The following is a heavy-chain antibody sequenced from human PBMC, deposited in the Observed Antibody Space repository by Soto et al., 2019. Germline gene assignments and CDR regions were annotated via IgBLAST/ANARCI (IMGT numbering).Heavy chain of an antibody. CDR1: GFTFSSNA. J-gene: IGHJ4*02. V-gene: IGHV3-23*01. D-gene: IGHD3-3*01. CDR3: AKRSVGFWSGYSDY. Sequence: EVQLLESGGGLVQPGGSLRLSCAVSGFTFSSNAMSWVRQAPGKGLEWVSAIDGSGSSTYYADSVKGRFTISRDNSKNTLYLQMTSLRAEDTAVYYCAKRSVGFWSGYSDYWGQGTLVTVSS. CDR2: IDGSGSST.